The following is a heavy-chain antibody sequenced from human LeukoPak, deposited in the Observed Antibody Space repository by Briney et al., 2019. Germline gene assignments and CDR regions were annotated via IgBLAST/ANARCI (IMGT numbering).Heavy chain of an antibody. J-gene: IGHJ4*02. CDR3: AKDLRIRAGVPDY. D-gene: IGHD2-8*01. CDR2: ISSGGGFT. Sequence: GGSLRLSCAASGFTFSTYAMSWVRQAPGKGLEWVSTISSGGGFTYYSDSVKGRFTISRDSSKNTLCLQMNSLGAEDTAVYYCAKDLRIRAGVPDYWGQGTLVTVSS. V-gene: IGHV3-23*01. CDR1: GFTFSTYA.